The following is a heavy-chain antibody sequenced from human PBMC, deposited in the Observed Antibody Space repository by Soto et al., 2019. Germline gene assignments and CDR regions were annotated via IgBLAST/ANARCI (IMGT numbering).Heavy chain of an antibody. CDR1: GFTFSSYA. CDR2: ISGSGGSP. Sequence: EVQLLESGGGLVQPGGSLRLSCEASGFTFSSYAMSWVRQAPGKGLEWVSAISGSGGSPYYADSVKGRFTISRDNSKNTLYLQMNSLRAEDTAVYYCAKGRGDYGGGFDYWGQGTLVTVSS. D-gene: IGHD4-17*01. J-gene: IGHJ4*02. V-gene: IGHV3-23*01. CDR3: AKGRGDYGGGFDY.